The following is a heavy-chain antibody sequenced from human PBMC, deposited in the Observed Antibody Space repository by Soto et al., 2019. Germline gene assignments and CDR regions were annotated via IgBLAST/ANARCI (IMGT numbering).Heavy chain of an antibody. Sequence: HPGGFLRLSCAASGFTFSDYTMNWVRQAPGKGLEWVSDISGSSSVVSYADSVKGRFTISRDNAKKSLYLQMNSLRDDDTAVYYCARRFAYWGQGTLVTSPQ. J-gene: IGHJ4*02. CDR2: ISGSSSVV. CDR3: ARRFAY. V-gene: IGHV3-48*02. CDR1: GFTFSDYT.